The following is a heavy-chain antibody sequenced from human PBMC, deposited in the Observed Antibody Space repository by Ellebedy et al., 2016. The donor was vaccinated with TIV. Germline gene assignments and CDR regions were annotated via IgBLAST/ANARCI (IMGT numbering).Heavy chain of an antibody. D-gene: IGHD4-23*01. CDR1: GGSFSGYY. CDR3: ARGRGSWYGGNSRWFDP. J-gene: IGHJ5*02. V-gene: IGHV4-34*01. CDR2: INHSGST. Sequence: SETLSLTXTVYGGSFSGYYWSWIRQPPGKGLEWIGEINHSGSTNYNPSLKSRVTISVDTSKNQFSLKLSSVTAADTAVYYCARGRGSWYGGNSRWFDPWGQGTLVTVSS.